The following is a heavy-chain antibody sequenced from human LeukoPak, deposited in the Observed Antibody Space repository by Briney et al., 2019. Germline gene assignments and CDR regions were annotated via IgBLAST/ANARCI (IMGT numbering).Heavy chain of an antibody. Sequence: GGSLRLSCAAAGFTFSSYAIHWVRQAPGKGLEWMAVISYDGSKKYYADSVRGRFTISRDNSKNTLYLQMSSLRVEDTAVYYCARERIAATGTGWFDPWGQGTLVTVSS. V-gene: IGHV3-30-3*01. D-gene: IGHD6-13*01. CDR3: ARERIAATGTGWFDP. CDR2: ISYDGSKK. CDR1: GFTFSSYA. J-gene: IGHJ5*02.